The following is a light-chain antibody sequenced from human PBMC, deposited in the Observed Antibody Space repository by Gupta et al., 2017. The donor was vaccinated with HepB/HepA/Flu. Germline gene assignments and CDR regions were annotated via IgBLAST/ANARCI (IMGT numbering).Light chain of an antibody. CDR3: QQYNMRPLT. V-gene: IGKV3-15*01. Sequence: EIVMTQSPATLSVSPGERATLSCRASQSISSNIAWYRQIPGQAPRLLIFGASTRATGIPARFDGSGSGTEFTLTISSLQSEDFAVYYCQQYNMRPLTFGGGTKVEIK. CDR2: GAS. J-gene: IGKJ4*01. CDR1: QSISSN.